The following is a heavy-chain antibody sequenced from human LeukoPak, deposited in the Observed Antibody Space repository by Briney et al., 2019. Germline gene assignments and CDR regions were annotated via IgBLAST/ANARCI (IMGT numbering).Heavy chain of an antibody. Sequence: GGSLRLSCAASGFTFSTYAMTWVRQAPGKGLEWVSLISGTGGSTYYADSVKGRFTISRDNSKNTLYLQMNSLRAEDTAVYYCATFNWFDPWGREPWSPSPQ. CDR1: GFTFSTYA. V-gene: IGHV3-23*01. J-gene: IGHJ5*02. CDR2: ISGTGGST. CDR3: ATFNWFDP.